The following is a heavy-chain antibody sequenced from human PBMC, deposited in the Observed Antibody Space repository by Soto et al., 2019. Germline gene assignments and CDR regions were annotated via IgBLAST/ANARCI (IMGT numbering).Heavy chain of an antibody. CDR3: AKDDSGHDWSDAFDV. V-gene: IGHV3-30*18. J-gene: IGHJ3*01. CDR2: ISFDGSSD. Sequence: PGGSLRLSCAASGFSFSHYGMHWVRQAPGKGLEWVAVISFDGSSDYYADSVKGRFTISRDDSKNTLYLQMNSLRAEDTAIYFCAKDDSGHDWSDAFDVWGQGTMVTVSS. CDR1: GFSFSHYG. D-gene: IGHD5-12*01.